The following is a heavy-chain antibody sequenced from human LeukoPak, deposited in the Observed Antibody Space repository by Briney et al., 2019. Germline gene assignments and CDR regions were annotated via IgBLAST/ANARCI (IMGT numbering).Heavy chain of an antibody. CDR3: ARDWGNDYGDYGYFDY. J-gene: IGHJ4*02. CDR2: ISYDGSNK. V-gene: IGHV3-30-3*01. D-gene: IGHD4-17*01. CDR1: GFTFSSYA. Sequence: GRSLRLSCAASGFTFSSYAMHWVRQAPGKGLEWVAVISYDGSNKYYADSVKGRFTISRDNSKDTLYLQMNSLRAEDTAVYYCARDWGNDYGDYGYFDYWGQGTLVTVSS.